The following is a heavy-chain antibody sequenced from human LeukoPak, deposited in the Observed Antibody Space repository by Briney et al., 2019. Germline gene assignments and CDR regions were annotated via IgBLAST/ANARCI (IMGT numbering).Heavy chain of an antibody. V-gene: IGHV3-30-3*01. D-gene: IGHD5-18*01. CDR3: ARDRLWPLGGMDV. Sequence: HPGGSLRLSCAASGFTFSSYAMHWVRQAPGKGLEWVAVISYDGSNKYYADSVKGRFTISRDNSKNTLYLQMNSLRAEDTAVYYCARDRLWPLGGMDVWGQGTTVTVSS. J-gene: IGHJ6*02. CDR1: GFTFSSYA. CDR2: ISYDGSNK.